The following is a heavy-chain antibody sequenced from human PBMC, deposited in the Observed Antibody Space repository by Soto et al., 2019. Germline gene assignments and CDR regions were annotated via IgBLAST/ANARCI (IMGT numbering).Heavy chain of an antibody. CDR1: GFTFSSYG. CDR2: IWYDGSNK. V-gene: IGHV3-33*01. CDR3: ARDGYYDYVWGSYRPLSFDY. D-gene: IGHD3-16*02. J-gene: IGHJ4*02. Sequence: QVQLVESGGGVVQPGRSLRLSCAASGFTFSSYGMHWVRQAPGKGLEWVAVIWYDGSNKYYADSVKGRFTISRDNSKNTLYLQMNRLRGEDTAVYYCARDGYYDYVWGSYRPLSFDYWGQGTLVTVSS.